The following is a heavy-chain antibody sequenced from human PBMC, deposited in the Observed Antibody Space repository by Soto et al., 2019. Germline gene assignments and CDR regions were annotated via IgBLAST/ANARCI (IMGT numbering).Heavy chain of an antibody. CDR1: GGSISSGGYY. V-gene: IGHV4-31*03. CDR3: ARDSDSSGYSYYYGMDV. J-gene: IGHJ6*02. Sequence: QVQLQESGPGLVKPSQTLSLTCTVSGGSISSGGYYWSWIRQHPGKGLECIGYIYYSGSTYYNPSLKSRVTISVDTSKNQFSLKLSSVTAADTAVYYCARDSDSSGYSYYYGMDVWGQGTTVTVSS. D-gene: IGHD3-22*01. CDR2: IYYSGST.